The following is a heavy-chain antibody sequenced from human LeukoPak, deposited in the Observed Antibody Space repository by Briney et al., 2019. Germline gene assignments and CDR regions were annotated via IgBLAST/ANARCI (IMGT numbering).Heavy chain of an antibody. Sequence: PSETLSLTCTVSGYSISSGYYWAWIRQSPGKGLEWIGSIYHSGSTDYNPSLKSRVTISVDTSKNQFSLKLSSVTAADTAVYYCARLHYGGNYGYYYYYMDVWGKGTTVTISS. D-gene: IGHD4-23*01. CDR2: IYHSGST. CDR1: GYSISSGYY. CDR3: ARLHYGGNYGYYYYYMDV. J-gene: IGHJ6*03. V-gene: IGHV4-38-2*02.